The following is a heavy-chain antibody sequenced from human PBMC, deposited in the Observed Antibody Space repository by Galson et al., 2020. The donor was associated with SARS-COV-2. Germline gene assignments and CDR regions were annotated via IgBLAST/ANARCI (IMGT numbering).Heavy chain of an antibody. J-gene: IGHJ4*02. Sequence: GGSLRLSCVVSGFTFSKYSMNWVRQAPGKGLEWVSYITSSSSTIYYADSVKGRFTISRDNAKNSLYLQVNSLRDEDTAVYYCASSRNYDSTVYSSLDYWGQGTLVTVSS. CDR1: GFTFSKYS. V-gene: IGHV3-48*02. CDR3: ASSRNYDSTVYSSLDY. CDR2: ITSSSSTI. D-gene: IGHD3-22*01.